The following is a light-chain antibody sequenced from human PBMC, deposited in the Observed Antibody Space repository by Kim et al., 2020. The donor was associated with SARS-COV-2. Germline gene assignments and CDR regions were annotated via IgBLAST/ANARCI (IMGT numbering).Light chain of an antibody. J-gene: IGLJ2*01. CDR3: QVWDSNYHVV. Sequence: SYELTQPPSVSVAPGQTARITCGGNKIGTKSVHWYQQKSDQAPILVIYYDTERPSGIPERLSGSKSGNTATLTISRVEAGDEADYYCQVWDSNYHVVFGGGTQLTV. V-gene: IGLV3-21*04. CDR2: YDT. CDR1: KIGTKS.